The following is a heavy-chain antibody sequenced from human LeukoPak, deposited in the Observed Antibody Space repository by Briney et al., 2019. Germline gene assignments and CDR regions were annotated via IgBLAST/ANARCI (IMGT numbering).Heavy chain of an antibody. V-gene: IGHV4-59*12. D-gene: IGHD4-11*01. J-gene: IGHJ4*02. CDR3: AAYRLPDSFDY. CDR2: IYYSGST. Sequence: SETLSLTCTVSGGSISSYYWSWIRQPPGKGLEWIGYIYYSGSTNYNPSLKSRVTISVDTSKNQFSLKLSSVTAADTAVYYCAAYRLPDSFDYWGQGTLVTVSS. CDR1: GGSISSYY.